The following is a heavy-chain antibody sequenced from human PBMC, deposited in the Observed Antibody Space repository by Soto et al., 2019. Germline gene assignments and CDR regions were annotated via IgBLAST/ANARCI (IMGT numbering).Heavy chain of an antibody. J-gene: IGHJ4*02. D-gene: IGHD2-2*01. Sequence: SVKVSCEASGGTFNNYVINWGRQAPVQGLEWMAGIIPIFGTPNYAQKFQGRVTITADKSTSTAYMELNSLRSEDTAVYYCAGRCDGTNCLAHFDYWGQGTLVTVSS. CDR3: AGRCDGTNCLAHFDY. CDR1: GGTFNNYV. CDR2: IIPIFGTP. V-gene: IGHV1-69*06.